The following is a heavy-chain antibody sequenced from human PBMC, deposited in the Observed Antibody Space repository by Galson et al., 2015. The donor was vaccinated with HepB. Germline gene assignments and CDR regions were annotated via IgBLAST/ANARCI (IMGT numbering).Heavy chain of an antibody. V-gene: IGHV1-46*01. CDR3: ARDGAYCGGDCYSWGFLDYYYGMDV. J-gene: IGHJ6*02. CDR2: INPSGGST. CDR1: GYTFTSYY. Sequence: SVKVSCKASGYTFTSYYMHWVRQAPGQGLEWMGIINPSGGSTSYAQKFQGRVTMTRDTSTSTVYMELSSLRAEDTALYYCARDGAYCGGDCYSWGFLDYYYGMDVWGQGTTVTVSS. D-gene: IGHD2-21*02.